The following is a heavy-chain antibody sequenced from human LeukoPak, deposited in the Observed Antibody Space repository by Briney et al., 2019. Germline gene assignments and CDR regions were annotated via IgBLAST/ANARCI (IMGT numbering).Heavy chain of an antibody. CDR1: GFTFSSYA. CDR2: ISGSGGST. D-gene: IGHD2-15*01. J-gene: IGHJ3*02. Sequence: PWGSLRLSCAASGFTFSSYAMSWVRQVPGKGLEWVSAISGSGGSTYYADSVKGRFTISRDNSKNTLYLQMNSLRAEDTALYYCAKAVVADSGRLGRIWGQGTMVTVSS. V-gene: IGHV3-23*01. CDR3: AKAVVADSGRLGRI.